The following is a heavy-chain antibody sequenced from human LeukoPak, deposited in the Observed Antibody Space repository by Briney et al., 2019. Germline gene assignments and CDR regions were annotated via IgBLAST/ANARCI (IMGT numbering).Heavy chain of an antibody. CDR1: GYTFTSYG. V-gene: IGHV1-18*01. CDR3: ARSFGYKYDSGAYYYLDWFDP. CDR2: ISAYNGNT. J-gene: IGHJ5*02. Sequence: ASVKVSCKASGYTFTSYGISWVRQAPGQGPEWMGWISAYNGNTNYAQKLQGRVTMTTDTSTSTAYMELRSLRSDDTAVYYCARSFGYKYDSGAYYYLDWFDPWGQGTLVTVSS. D-gene: IGHD3-22*01.